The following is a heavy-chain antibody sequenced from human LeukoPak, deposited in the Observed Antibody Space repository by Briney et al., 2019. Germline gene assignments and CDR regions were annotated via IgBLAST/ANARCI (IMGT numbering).Heavy chain of an antibody. CDR1: GGSISSSSYY. CDR2: IYYSGST. D-gene: IGHD1-26*01. V-gene: IGHV4-39*01. Sequence: SETLSLTCTVSGGSISSSSYYWGWIRQPPGKGLEWIGSIYYSGSTYYNPSLKSRVTISVDTSKNQFSLKLSSVTAADTAVYYCARASGSYSDCFDYWGQGTLVTVSS. J-gene: IGHJ4*02. CDR3: ARASGSYSDCFDY.